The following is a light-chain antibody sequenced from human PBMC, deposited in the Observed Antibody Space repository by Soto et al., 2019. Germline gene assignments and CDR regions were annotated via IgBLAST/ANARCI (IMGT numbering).Light chain of an antibody. Sequence: DIQMTQSPSTLPASVGDRVTITCRASQFMSVWLAWYQQKPGTAPKLLIYKASSLESGVPTRFSGSGSGTEFTLTISSLQPDDSATYYCQQYNSFPLTFGPGTKVDIK. CDR2: KAS. CDR3: QQYNSFPLT. V-gene: IGKV1-5*03. J-gene: IGKJ3*01. CDR1: QFMSVW.